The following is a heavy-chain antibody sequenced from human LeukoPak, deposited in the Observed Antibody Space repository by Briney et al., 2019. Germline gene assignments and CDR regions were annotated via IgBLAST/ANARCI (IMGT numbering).Heavy chain of an antibody. J-gene: IGHJ6*02. CDR2: IYYSGST. Sequence: SETLSLTCTVSGGSISSGSYYWSWIRQPAGKGLEWIGSIYYSGSTYYNPSLKSRVAISVDTSKNQFSLKLSSVTAADTAVYYCARDRVDIVATILHYYYYGMDVWGQGTTVTVSS. CDR1: GGSISSGSYY. CDR3: ARDRVDIVATILHYYYYGMDV. V-gene: IGHV4-39*07. D-gene: IGHD5-12*01.